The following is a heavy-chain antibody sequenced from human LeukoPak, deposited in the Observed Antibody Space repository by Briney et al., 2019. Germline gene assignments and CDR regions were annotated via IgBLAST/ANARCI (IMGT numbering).Heavy chain of an antibody. CDR1: GFTFSSYA. J-gene: IGHJ4*02. CDR2: ISGSGGST. Sequence: PGGSLRLSCAASGFTFSSYAMSWVRQAPGKGLEWVSAISGSGGSTYYADSVKGRFTISRDNSKNTLYLQMNSLRAEDTAVYYCARDVSGSYYYGSGSYFSWGQGTLVTVSS. V-gene: IGHV3-23*01. CDR3: ARDVSGSYYYGSGSYFS. D-gene: IGHD3-10*01.